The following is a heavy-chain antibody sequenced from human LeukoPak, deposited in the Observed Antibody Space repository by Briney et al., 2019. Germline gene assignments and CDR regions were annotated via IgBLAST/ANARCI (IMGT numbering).Heavy chain of an antibody. CDR1: GGTFSSYA. CDR3: ATAIVVVTATPGWSDP. D-gene: IGHD2-21*02. V-gene: IGHV1-69*05. CDR2: IIPIFGTA. Sequence: VASVKVSCKASGGTFSSYAISWVRQAPGQGLEWRGGIIPIFGTANYAQKFQGRVTITTDESTSPASLELSSLTSEDTAVYYCATAIVVVTATPGWSDPWGQGTLVTVSS. J-gene: IGHJ5*02.